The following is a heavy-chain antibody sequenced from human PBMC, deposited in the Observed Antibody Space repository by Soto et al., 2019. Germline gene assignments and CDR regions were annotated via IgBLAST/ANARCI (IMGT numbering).Heavy chain of an antibody. CDR2: TDSDGSST. J-gene: IGHJ4*02. V-gene: IGHV3-74*01. D-gene: IGHD5-18*01. Sequence: GGSLRLSCIASGFTFSTYWMHWVRQTPEKGLVWVSHTDSDGSSTSYADSVKGRFTISRDNAKNTLYLQMNSLRAEDTAVYYCARDRGYTYGFDYWGQGTLVTVSS. CDR1: GFTFSTYW. CDR3: ARDRGYTYGFDY.